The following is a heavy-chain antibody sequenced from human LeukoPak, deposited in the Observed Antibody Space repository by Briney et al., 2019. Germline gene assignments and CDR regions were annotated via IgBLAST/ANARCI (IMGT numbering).Heavy chain of an antibody. D-gene: IGHD3-9*01. CDR2: IYYSGST. Sequence: PSETLSLTCTVSGGSISSYYWSWIRQPPGKGLEWIGYIYYSGSTNYNPSLKSRVTISVDTSKNQFSLKLSSVTAADTDVYYCARQAGSLYYDILTGYYFDYWGQGTLVTVSS. CDR3: ARQAGSLYYDILTGYYFDY. V-gene: IGHV4-59*08. CDR1: GGSISSYY. J-gene: IGHJ4*02.